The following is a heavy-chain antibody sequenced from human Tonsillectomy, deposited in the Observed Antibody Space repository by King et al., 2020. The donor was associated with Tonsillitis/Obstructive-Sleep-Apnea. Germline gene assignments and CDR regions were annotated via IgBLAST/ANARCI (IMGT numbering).Heavy chain of an antibody. CDR3: ARGGYQLLYSPLDY. D-gene: IGHD2-2*02. J-gene: IGHJ4*02. V-gene: IGHV4-31*03. CDR1: GGSISSGGYY. CDR2: IYYSGST. Sequence: QLQESGPGLVKPSQTLSLTCTVSGGSISSGGYYWSWIRQHPGKGLEWIGYIYYSGSTYYNPSLKSRVTISVDTSKNQFSLKLSSVTAADTAVYYSARGGYQLLYSPLDYWGQGTLVTVSS.